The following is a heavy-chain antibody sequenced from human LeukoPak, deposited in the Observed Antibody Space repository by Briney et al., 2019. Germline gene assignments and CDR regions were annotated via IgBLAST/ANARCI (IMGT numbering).Heavy chain of an antibody. CDR3: ARLQTAVAGFDY. D-gene: IGHD6-19*01. V-gene: IGHV4-39*01. Sequence: SETLSLTCTVSGGSISSSSYYWGWIRQTPGKGQEWIGSIYYSGSTYYNPSLKSRVTISVDTSKNQFSLKLSSVTAADTAVYYCARLQTAVAGFDYWGQGTLVTVSS. CDR2: IYYSGST. CDR1: GGSISSSSYY. J-gene: IGHJ4*02.